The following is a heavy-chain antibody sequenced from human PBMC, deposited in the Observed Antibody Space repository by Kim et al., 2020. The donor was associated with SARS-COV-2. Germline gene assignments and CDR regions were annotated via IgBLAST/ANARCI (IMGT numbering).Heavy chain of an antibody. CDR3: ATDWAAVSSGTYVFDV. CDR2: ISSDGTQK. J-gene: IGHJ3*01. D-gene: IGHD3-10*01. V-gene: IGHV3-30*04. CDR1: GFAFSDSP. Sequence: GGSLRLSCATSGFAFSDSPLHWVRQSPGTGLEWVALISSDGTQKNYANSVRGRFTISRDISKRTLFLQMNSLRPEDTAVYYCATDWAAVSSGTYVFDVWG.